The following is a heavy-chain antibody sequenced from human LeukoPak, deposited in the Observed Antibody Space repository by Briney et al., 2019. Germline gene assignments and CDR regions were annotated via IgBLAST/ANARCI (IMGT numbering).Heavy chain of an antibody. Sequence: GASVKVSCKASGGTFISYAISWVRQAPGQGLEWMGGIIPIFGTANYAQKFQGRVTITADESTSTAYMELSSLRSEDTAVYYCARVGSPVAPGYYDSSGYWYDYWGQGTLVTVSS. V-gene: IGHV1-69*13. D-gene: IGHD3-22*01. CDR1: GGTFISYA. CDR2: IIPIFGTA. CDR3: ARVGSPVAPGYYDSSGYWYDY. J-gene: IGHJ4*02.